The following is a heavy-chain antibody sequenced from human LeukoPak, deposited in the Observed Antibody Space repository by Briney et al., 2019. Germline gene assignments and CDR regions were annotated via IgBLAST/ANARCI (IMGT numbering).Heavy chain of an antibody. CDR3: ARDRSDSSGCFDY. CDR1: GFTFSSYS. V-gene: IGHV3-21*01. D-gene: IGHD3-22*01. J-gene: IGHJ4*02. Sequence: GGSLRLSCAASGFTFSSYSMNWVRQAPGKGLEWVSSISSSSSYIYYADSVKGRFTISRDNAKNSLYLQMSSLRAEDTAVYYCARDRSDSSGCFDYWGQGTLVTVSS. CDR2: ISSSSSYI.